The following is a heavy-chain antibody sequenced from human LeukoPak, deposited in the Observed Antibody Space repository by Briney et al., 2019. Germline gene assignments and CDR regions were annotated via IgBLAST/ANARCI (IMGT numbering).Heavy chain of an antibody. CDR3: AKDKPLTYCSGGSCSLYYYYGMDV. D-gene: IGHD2-15*01. Sequence: GGSLRLSSAASGFTFSSYGMHWVRQAPGTGLEWVAVISYDGSNKYYADSVKGRFTISRDNSKNTLYLQMNSLRAEDTAVYYCAKDKPLTYCSGGSCSLYYYYGMDVWGQGTTVTVSS. CDR2: ISYDGSNK. J-gene: IGHJ6*02. V-gene: IGHV3-30*18. CDR1: GFTFSSYG.